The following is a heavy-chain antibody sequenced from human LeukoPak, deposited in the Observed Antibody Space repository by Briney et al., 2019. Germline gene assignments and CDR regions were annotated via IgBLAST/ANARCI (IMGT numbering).Heavy chain of an antibody. J-gene: IGHJ4*02. CDR1: GFTFSSYA. CDR2: ISYDGSNK. D-gene: IGHD3-22*01. V-gene: IGHV3-30*04. Sequence: GRSLRLSCAASGFTFSSYAMHWVRQAPGKGLEWVAVISYDGSNKYYADSVKGRFTISRDNSKNTLYLQMNSLRAEDTAVYYCARGRDYYDSSGYDPVNFDYWGQGTLVTVSS. CDR3: ARGRDYYDSSGYDPVNFDY.